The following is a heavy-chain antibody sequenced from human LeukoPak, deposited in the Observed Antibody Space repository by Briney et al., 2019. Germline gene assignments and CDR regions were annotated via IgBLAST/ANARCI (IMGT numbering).Heavy chain of an antibody. CDR2: IYFGGTT. Sequence: GGSLRLSCAASGFTFSSYSMNWVRQAPGQGLEWVSVIYFGGTTYYADSVKGRFTISRDNSKNTVYLQMNSLRVEDTAVYYCARGDGVYVYWGQGTLVTVSS. J-gene: IGHJ4*02. V-gene: IGHV3-53*01. CDR1: GFTFSSYS. CDR3: ARGDGVYVY. D-gene: IGHD5/OR15-5a*01.